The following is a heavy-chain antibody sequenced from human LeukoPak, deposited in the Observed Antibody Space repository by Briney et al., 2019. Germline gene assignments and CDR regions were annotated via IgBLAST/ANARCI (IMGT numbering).Heavy chain of an antibody. CDR1: GGSISSAGYS. D-gene: IGHD3-22*01. J-gene: IGHJ4*02. V-gene: IGHV4-30-4*07. CDR3: ASRAEYYYDSSGYYYFFDY. CDR2: IYYSGST. Sequence: PSETLSLTCAVSGGSISSAGYSWTWIRQPPGKGLEYIGYIYYSGSTYYNPSLKSRVTISLDTSKNRFSLKLSSVTAADTAVYYCASRAEYYYDSSGYYYFFDYWGQGTLVTVSS.